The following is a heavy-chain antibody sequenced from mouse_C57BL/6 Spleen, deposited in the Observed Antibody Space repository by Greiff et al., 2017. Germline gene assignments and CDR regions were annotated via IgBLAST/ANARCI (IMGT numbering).Heavy chain of an antibody. J-gene: IGHJ4*01. CDR2: IDPSDSET. CDR1: GYTFTSYW. CDR3: ARSDDYDRGYAIGY. V-gene: IGHV1-52*01. D-gene: IGHD2-4*01. Sequence: QVQLQQSGAELVRPGSSVKLSCKASGYTFTSYWMHWVKQRPIQGLEWIGNIDPSDSETHYNQKFKDKATLTVDKSSSTAYMQLSSLTSEDSAVYYCARSDDYDRGYAIGYRGQGTSVTVSS.